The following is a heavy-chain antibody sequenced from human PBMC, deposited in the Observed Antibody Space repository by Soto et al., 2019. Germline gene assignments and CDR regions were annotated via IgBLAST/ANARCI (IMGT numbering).Heavy chain of an antibody. CDR1: GFTFSSYA. CDR3: ARAYEGDYFDY. Sequence: QVQLVESGGGVVQPGRSLRLSCAASGFTFSSYAMHWVRQARGKGLEWVAVISYDGSNKSYADSVKGRFTISRDNSKNTLYLQMNSLRAEDTAVYYCARAYEGDYFDYWGQGTLVTVSS. J-gene: IGHJ4*02. D-gene: IGHD3-16*01. CDR2: ISYDGSNK. V-gene: IGHV3-30-3*01.